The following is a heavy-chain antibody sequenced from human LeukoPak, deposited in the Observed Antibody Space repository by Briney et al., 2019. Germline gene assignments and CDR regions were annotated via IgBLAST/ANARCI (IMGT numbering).Heavy chain of an antibody. D-gene: IGHD6-13*01. CDR1: GFTFNNAW. V-gene: IGHV3-15*01. CDR3: TTPIAAGGTYYGMDV. J-gene: IGHJ6*02. Sequence: PGGSLRLSCAASGFTFNNAWMGWVRQAPGKGLEWVGRIRSKTDGGTTDYAAPVKGRFTISRDDSKNTLYLQMNSLKTEDTAVYYCTTPIAAGGTYYGMDVWGQGTTVTVSS. CDR2: IRSKTDGGTT.